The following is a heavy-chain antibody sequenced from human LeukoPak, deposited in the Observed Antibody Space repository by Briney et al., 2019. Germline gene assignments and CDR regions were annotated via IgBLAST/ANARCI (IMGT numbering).Heavy chain of an antibody. CDR1: GGSISSSSYY. V-gene: IGHV4-39*06. D-gene: IGHD3-22*01. J-gene: IGHJ4*02. Sequence: AETLSLTCTASGGSISSSSYYWGWMRQPPGKGLEWIGSIYYSGSTYYNPSVNSPVTISVDTSKYQFTLTLRSVTAADTAVYYWAREWYYYDSSAYIFDYWGQGTLVTVSS. CDR3: AREWYYYDSSAYIFDY. CDR2: IYYSGST.